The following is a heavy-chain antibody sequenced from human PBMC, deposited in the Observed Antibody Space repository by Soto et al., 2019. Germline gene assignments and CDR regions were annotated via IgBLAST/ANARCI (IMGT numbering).Heavy chain of an antibody. CDR3: ARRGHPGH. V-gene: IGHV1-69*01. J-gene: IGHJ4*02. CDR1: GGSLRNSV. CDR2: VIPILGTA. Sequence: QVQLVQSGAEVKQPGSSVKVSCTASGGSLRNSVISWVRQAPAQRLEWMGGVIPILGTANYAQKFQGRVTMTADEATSTAYMDLSSLSPDDTAVYYCARRGHPGHWGPGTLVIVSS.